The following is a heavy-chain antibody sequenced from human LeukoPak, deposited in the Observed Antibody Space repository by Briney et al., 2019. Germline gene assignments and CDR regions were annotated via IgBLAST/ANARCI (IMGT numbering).Heavy chain of an antibody. J-gene: IGHJ3*02. CDR3: ARSLKLRYFDWSQNPGAAFDI. Sequence: GASVTVSCKASGYTFTSYDIDWVRQATGQGLEWMGWMNPNSGSTGYAQKFQGGVTMTRNTSISTAYMELSSLRSEDTAVYYCARSLKLRYFDWSQNPGAAFDIWGQGTMVTVSS. D-gene: IGHD3-9*01. CDR1: GYTFTSYD. CDR2: MNPNSGST. V-gene: IGHV1-8*01.